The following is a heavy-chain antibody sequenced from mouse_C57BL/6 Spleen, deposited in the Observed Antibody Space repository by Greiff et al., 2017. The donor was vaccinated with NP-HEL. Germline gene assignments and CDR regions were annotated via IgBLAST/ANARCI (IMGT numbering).Heavy chain of an antibody. V-gene: IGHV1-69*01. Sequence: VQLQQPGAELVMPGASVKLSCKASGYTFTSYWMHWVKQRPGQGLEWIGEIDPSDSYTNYNQKFKGKSTLTVDKSSSTAYMQLSSLTSEDSAVYYCARSMITTVVARYFDVWGTGTTVTVSS. CDR2: IDPSDSYT. D-gene: IGHD1-1*01. CDR1: GYTFTSYW. CDR3: ARSMITTVVARYFDV. J-gene: IGHJ1*03.